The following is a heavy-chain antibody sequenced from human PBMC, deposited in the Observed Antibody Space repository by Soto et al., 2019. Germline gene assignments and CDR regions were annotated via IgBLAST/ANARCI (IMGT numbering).Heavy chain of an antibody. J-gene: IGHJ4*02. D-gene: IGHD3-10*01. CDR2: IIPILGIA. V-gene: IGHV1-69*02. CDR3: ARGPRVYYGSGRKHSPDYFDY. Sequence: QVQLVQSGAEVKKPGSSVKVSCKASGGTFSSYTISWVRQAPGQGLEWMGRIIPILGIANYAQKFQGRVTITADKSTSTAYMELSSLRSEDTAVYYCARGPRVYYGSGRKHSPDYFDYWGQGTLVTVSS. CDR1: GGTFSSYT.